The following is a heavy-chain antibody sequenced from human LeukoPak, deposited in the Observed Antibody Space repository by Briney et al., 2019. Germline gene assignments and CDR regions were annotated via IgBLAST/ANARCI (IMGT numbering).Heavy chain of an antibody. V-gene: IGHV4-4*07. CDR2: IYTSGST. D-gene: IGHD3-3*01. Sequence: SETLSLTCTVSGGSISSYYWSWIRQPAGKGLEWIGRIYTSGSTNYNPSLKSRVTMSVDTSKNQFSLKLSSVTAADTAVYYCARISYYDFWSGFYGMDVWGQGTTVTVSS. CDR1: GGSISSYY. J-gene: IGHJ6*02. CDR3: ARISYYDFWSGFYGMDV.